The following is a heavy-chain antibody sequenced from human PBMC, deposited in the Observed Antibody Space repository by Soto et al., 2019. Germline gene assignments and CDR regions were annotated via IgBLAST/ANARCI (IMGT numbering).Heavy chain of an antibody. V-gene: IGHV4-34*01. CDR3: ARSRVVVVPAAPFTPNPLDY. CDR1: GGSFSGYY. D-gene: IGHD2-2*01. CDR2: MNHSGST. J-gene: IGHJ4*02. Sequence: QVQLQQWGAGLLKPSETLSLTCAVYGGSFSGYYWSWIRQPPGKGLEWIGEMNHSGSTNYNPSLKSRVTISVDTSKNQFSLKLSSVTAADTAVYYCARSRVVVVPAAPFTPNPLDYWGQGTLVTVSS.